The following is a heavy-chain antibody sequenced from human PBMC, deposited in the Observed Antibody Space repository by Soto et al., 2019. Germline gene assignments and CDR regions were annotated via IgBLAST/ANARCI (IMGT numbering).Heavy chain of an antibody. CDR1: GYTFTSYD. CDR2: MNPTSGNT. CDR3: ARWPDGYYYYGMDV. J-gene: IGHJ6*02. V-gene: IGHV1-8*01. Sequence: QVQLVQSGAEVKKPGASVKVSCKASGYTFTSYDINWVRQATGQGLEWMGWMNPTSGNTGYAQKFQARVTMTRNTSISTAYMELSSLRSEDTAVYYCARWPDGYYYYGMDVWGQGTTVTVSS.